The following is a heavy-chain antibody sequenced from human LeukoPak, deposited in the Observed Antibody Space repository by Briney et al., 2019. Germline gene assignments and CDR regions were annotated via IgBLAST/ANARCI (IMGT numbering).Heavy chain of an antibody. J-gene: IGHJ4*02. Sequence: GSLRLSCAASGFTFSSYTMSWVRQAPGKGLEWVSTITTSDGNAYYADSVKGRFTVSRDNSKNTLFLQMNSLRAEDTAVYYCAKDGGLWVSAHWGDSWGRGTLVTVSS. CDR2: ITTSDGNA. CDR3: AKDGGLWVSAHWGDS. CDR1: GFTFSSYT. V-gene: IGHV3-23*01. D-gene: IGHD7-27*01.